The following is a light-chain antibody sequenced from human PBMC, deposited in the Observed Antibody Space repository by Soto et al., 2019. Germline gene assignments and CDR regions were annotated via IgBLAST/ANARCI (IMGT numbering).Light chain of an antibody. Sequence: IVLTQSPCTLSLYPGERATLSCRAIQSVSSSYLVWYQQRPGQPPRLLIYGTSTRAAGISDRFSGSGSGADFTLTIYRLEPGDSAVYYCQQYGTSALTFGGGTKV. V-gene: IGKV3-20*01. CDR1: QSVSSSY. CDR2: GTS. CDR3: QQYGTSALT. J-gene: IGKJ4*01.